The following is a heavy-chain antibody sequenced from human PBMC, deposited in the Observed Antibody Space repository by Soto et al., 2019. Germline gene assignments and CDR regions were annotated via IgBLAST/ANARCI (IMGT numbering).Heavy chain of an antibody. D-gene: IGHD2-8*01. CDR3: AMHLYCINDVYYREGNWFAP. Sequence: PSETLSLTCTVSGGSISSGDYYWSWIRQPPGKGLEWIGYIYYSGSIHYNPSLKSRVSISIDTSKNQFSLKLSSVTAADTAVYYCAMHLYCINDVYYREGNWFAPCGQGTLVTVSS. J-gene: IGHJ5*02. CDR2: IYYSGSI. CDR1: GGSISSGDYY. V-gene: IGHV4-30-4*01.